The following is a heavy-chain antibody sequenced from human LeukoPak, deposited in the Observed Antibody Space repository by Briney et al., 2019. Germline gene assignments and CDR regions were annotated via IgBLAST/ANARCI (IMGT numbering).Heavy chain of an antibody. V-gene: IGHV3-48*04. Sequence: GGSLRLSCAASGFTFSTYSMNWVRQAPGKGLEWVSYISIGGRTQYYADSVKGRFTISRDNAKNSLYLQMNSLRAEDTAVYYCARDLSRYYNDYCGQGTLVTVSS. CDR1: GFTFSTYS. CDR2: ISIGGRTQ. CDR3: ARDLSRYYNDY. J-gene: IGHJ4*02.